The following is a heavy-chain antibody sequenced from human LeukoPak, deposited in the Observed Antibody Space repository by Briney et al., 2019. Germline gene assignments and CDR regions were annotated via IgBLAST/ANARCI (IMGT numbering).Heavy chain of an antibody. Sequence: SETLSLTCTVSGDSIGSHYWNWIRQPPGKGLEWIGYIFYVGSTNYNPSLKSLVTISADTSKNQFSLKLNSVTAADTAVYYCARDYYDSRGEAFDIWGQGPMVTVSS. D-gene: IGHD3-22*01. CDR2: IFYVGST. J-gene: IGHJ3*02. CDR3: ARDYYDSRGEAFDI. CDR1: GDSIGSHY. V-gene: IGHV4-59*11.